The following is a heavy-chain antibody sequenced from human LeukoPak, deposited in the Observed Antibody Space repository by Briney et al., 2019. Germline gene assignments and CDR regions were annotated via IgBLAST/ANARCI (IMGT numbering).Heavy chain of an antibody. CDR2: IYYSGST. J-gene: IGHJ6*02. D-gene: IGHD3-22*01. Sequence: TSETLSLTCTVSGGSISSYYWSWIRQPPGKGLEWIGYIYYSGSTNFNPSLKSRVTISVDTSKNQFSLKLSSVTAADTAVYYCASSYYYDSSGYYPLYYYYGMDVWGQGTTVTVSS. V-gene: IGHV4-59*08. CDR1: GGSISSYY. CDR3: ASSYYYDSSGYYPLYYYYGMDV.